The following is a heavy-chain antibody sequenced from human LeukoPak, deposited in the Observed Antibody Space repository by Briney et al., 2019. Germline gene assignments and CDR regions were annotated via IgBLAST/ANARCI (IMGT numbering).Heavy chain of an antibody. Sequence: SETLSPTCTVYGGSFSGYYWSWIRQPPGKGLEWIGEINHSGSSNYKPSLKSRVTISVDTSKKQFSLKLTSVTAADTAVYYCARTAKVAVAGSRGLAYWGQGTLVTVSS. CDR1: GGSFSGYY. V-gene: IGHV4-34*01. CDR3: ARTAKVAVAGSRGLAY. J-gene: IGHJ4*02. D-gene: IGHD6-19*01. CDR2: INHSGSS.